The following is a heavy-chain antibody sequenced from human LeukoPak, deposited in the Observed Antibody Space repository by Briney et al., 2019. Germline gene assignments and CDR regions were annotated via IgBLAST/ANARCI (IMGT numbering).Heavy chain of an antibody. J-gene: IGHJ6*02. CDR3: ARGRRRSTIFGVVIIPSGAAGMDV. CDR2: MNPNSGNT. Sequence: ASVKVSCKASGGTFSSYAINWVRQATGQGLEWMGWMNPNSGNTGYAQKFQGRVTMTRNTSISTAYMELSSLRSEDTAVYYCARGRRRSTIFGVVIIPSGAAGMDVWGQGTTVTVSS. D-gene: IGHD3-3*01. V-gene: IGHV1-8*02. CDR1: GGTFSSYA.